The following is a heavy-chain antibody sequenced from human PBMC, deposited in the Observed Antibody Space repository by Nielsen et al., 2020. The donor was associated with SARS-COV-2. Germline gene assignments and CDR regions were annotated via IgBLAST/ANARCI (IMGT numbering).Heavy chain of an antibody. CDR2: IYYSGST. D-gene: IGHD3-10*01. CDR1: GGSISSSSYY. J-gene: IGHJ4*02. CDR3: AKVGGGFTMVRGVPYYFDY. Sequence: ESLKISCTVSGGSISSSSYYWGWIRQPPGKGLEWIGSIYYSGSTYYNPSLKSRVTISVDTSKNHFSLKLSSVTAADTAVYYCAKVGGGFTMVRGVPYYFDYWGQGTLVTVSS. V-gene: IGHV4-39*02.